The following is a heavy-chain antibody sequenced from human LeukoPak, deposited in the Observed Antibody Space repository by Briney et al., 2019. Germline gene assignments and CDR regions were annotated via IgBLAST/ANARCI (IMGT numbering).Heavy chain of an antibody. CDR3: ARDTHDSSGYYYVGSC. CDR2: INSDGSST. CDR1: GFTFSSYW. J-gene: IGHJ4*02. D-gene: IGHD3-22*01. Sequence: GGSLRLSCAASGFTFSSYWMHWVRQAPGKGLVWFSRINSDGSSTSYADSVKGRFTISRDNAKNSLYLQMNSLRAEDTAVYYCARDTHDSSGYYYVGSCWGQGTLVTVSS. V-gene: IGHV3-74*01.